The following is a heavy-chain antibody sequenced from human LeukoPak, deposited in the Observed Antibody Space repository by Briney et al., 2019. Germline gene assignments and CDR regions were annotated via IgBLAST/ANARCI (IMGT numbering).Heavy chain of an antibody. D-gene: IGHD3-16*01. J-gene: IGHJ3*02. Sequence: ASVKVSCKASGYTFTGQYMHWVRQAPGQGLEWMGWINPNSGGTNYAQKFHGRVTMTRDTSISTAYMQLSRLTSDDTAVYYRARLGSSDIWGQGTMVSVSS. CDR2: INPNSGGT. V-gene: IGHV1-2*02. CDR1: GYTFTGQY. CDR3: ARLGSSDI.